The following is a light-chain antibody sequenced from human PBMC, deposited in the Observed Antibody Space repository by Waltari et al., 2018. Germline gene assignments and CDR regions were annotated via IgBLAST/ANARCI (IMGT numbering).Light chain of an antibody. CDR2: EDT. CDR1: SSDVGTYTY. V-gene: IGLV2-14*01. Sequence: QSALTQPASVSGSPGQSITISCTGTSSDVGTYTYVSWYQQYPGKAPTLVIYEDTNRPSGVSDRFSGSKSGSTASLTISGLQPDDEAHYYCSSYTSATTLVVFGPGTWVTV. CDR3: SSYTSATTLVV. J-gene: IGLJ1*01.